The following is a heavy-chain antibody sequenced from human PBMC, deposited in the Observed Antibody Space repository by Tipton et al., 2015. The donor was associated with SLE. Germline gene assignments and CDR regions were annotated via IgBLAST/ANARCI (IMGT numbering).Heavy chain of an antibody. CDR3: ARDGIVVVPAASDAFDI. J-gene: IGHJ3*02. D-gene: IGHD2-2*01. Sequence: SLRLSCAASGFTFSSYEMNWVRQAPGKGLEWVSYISSSGSTIYYADSVKGRFTISRDNAKNSLYLQMNSLRAEDTAVYYCARDGIVVVPAASDAFDIWGQGTMVTVSS. V-gene: IGHV3-48*03. CDR2: ISSSGSTI. CDR1: GFTFSSYE.